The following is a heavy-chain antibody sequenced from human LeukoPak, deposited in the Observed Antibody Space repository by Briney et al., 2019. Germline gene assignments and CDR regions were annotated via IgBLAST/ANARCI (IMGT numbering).Heavy chain of an antibody. CDR3: ARLVAGAYYYYGMDV. Sequence: ASVKVSCKASGGTFSSYAISWVRQAPGQGLEWMGGIIPIFGTANYAQKFQGRVTITADKSTSTACMELSSLRSEDTAVYYCARLVAGAYYYYGMDVWGKGTTVTVSS. D-gene: IGHD2-15*01. V-gene: IGHV1-69*06. J-gene: IGHJ6*04. CDR2: IIPIFGTA. CDR1: GGTFSSYA.